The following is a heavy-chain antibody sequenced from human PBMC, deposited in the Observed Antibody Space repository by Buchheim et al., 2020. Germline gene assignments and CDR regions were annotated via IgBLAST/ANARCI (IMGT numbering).Heavy chain of an antibody. D-gene: IGHD2-15*01. CDR1: GGSFSGYY. CDR3: AIGLCSGGSCYHYYYYGMDV. CDR2: INHSGST. V-gene: IGHV4-34*01. J-gene: IGHJ6*02. Sequence: QVQLQQWGAGLLKPSETLSLTCAVYGGSFSGYYWSWIRQPPGKGLEWIGEINHSGSTNYNPSLKRRVTISVATSKKQFSLKLSSVTAADTAVYYCAIGLCSGGSCYHYYYYGMDVWGQGTT.